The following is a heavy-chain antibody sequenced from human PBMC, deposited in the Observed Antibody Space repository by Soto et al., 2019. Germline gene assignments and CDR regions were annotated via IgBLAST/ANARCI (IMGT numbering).Heavy chain of an antibody. Sequence: PSQTLSLTCAISGDSVSSNSAAWNWIRQSPSRGLEWLGRTYYRSKYYNDYAVSVKSRITINPDTSKNQFSLQLNSVTPEDTAVYYCARGYYDSSAFYHGMDVWGQGTTVTGS. CDR1: GDSVSSNSAA. CDR3: ARGYYDSSAFYHGMDV. D-gene: IGHD3-22*01. CDR2: TYYRSKYYN. V-gene: IGHV6-1*01. J-gene: IGHJ6*02.